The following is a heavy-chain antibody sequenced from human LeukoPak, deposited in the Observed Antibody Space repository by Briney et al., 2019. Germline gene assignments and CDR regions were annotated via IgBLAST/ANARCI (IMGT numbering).Heavy chain of an antibody. CDR2: IYYDGSNK. CDR1: GLTFRNYG. V-gene: IGHV3-33*01. Sequence: GRSLRLSCAASGLTFRNYGMHWVRQAPGRGLEWVAVIYYDGSNKYYADSVKGRFTISRDNSENTLYLQMNSLKAEDTAVYYCAGDRGLSWFDPWGQGTLVTVSS. CDR3: AGDRGLSWFDP. J-gene: IGHJ5*02. D-gene: IGHD3-10*01.